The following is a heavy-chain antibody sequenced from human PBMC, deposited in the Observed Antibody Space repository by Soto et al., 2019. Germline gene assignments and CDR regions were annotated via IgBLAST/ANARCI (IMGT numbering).Heavy chain of an antibody. CDR1: GDSVNSAY. Sequence: QVQLQEMGPGLVKPSQTLTVTCTVSGDSVNSAYWSWIRQLPGKGLEWMGNIYRTGRTFYNPSLKSRLAISIDTYQPLFYLKLRSVTASDTAVYYCARTEAYDSSFFDSWGQGTVVTVSS. D-gene: IGHD5-12*01. CDR3: ARTEAYDSSFFDS. J-gene: IGHJ4*02. CDR2: IYRTGRT. V-gene: IGHV4-31*03.